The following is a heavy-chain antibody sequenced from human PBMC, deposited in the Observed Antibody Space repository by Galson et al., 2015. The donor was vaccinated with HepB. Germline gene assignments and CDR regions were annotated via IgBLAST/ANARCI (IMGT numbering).Heavy chain of an antibody. CDR1: GGTFSIYT. CDR2: IIPIRDIA. V-gene: IGHV1-69*02. D-gene: IGHD4-17*01. J-gene: IGHJ4*02. Sequence: SVKVSCKASGGTFSIYTINWVRQAPGQGLEWMGRIIPIRDIANYAQKFQARVTITADKSTRTAYMELSSLRSEDTAVYYCARSDDYGDYVVPPFDYWGQGTLVTVSS. CDR3: ARSDDYGDYVVPPFDY.